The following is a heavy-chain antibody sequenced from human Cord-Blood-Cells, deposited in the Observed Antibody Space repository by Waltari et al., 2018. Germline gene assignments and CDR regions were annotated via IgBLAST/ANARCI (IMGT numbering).Heavy chain of an antibody. V-gene: IGHV4-39*01. CDR3: ARRVGYCSSTSCYDAFDI. CDR2: IYYSGST. CDR1: GGSISSSSYY. D-gene: IGHD2-2*01. J-gene: IGHJ3*02. Sequence: QLQLQESGPGLVKPSETLSLTCTVSGGSISSSSYYWGWIRQTPGKGLEWIGSIYYSGSTYYNPSLKSRVTISVDTSKNQFSLKLSSVTAADTAVYYCARRVGYCSSTSCYDAFDIWGQGTMVTVSS.